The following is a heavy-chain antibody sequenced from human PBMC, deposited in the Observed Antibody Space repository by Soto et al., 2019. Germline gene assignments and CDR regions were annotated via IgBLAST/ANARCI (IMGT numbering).Heavy chain of an antibody. CDR1: SGSISSNSYY. J-gene: IGHJ4*02. CDR2: IYYSGST. CDR3: ARVVTYYYDSSGYLDY. D-gene: IGHD3-22*01. V-gene: IGHV4-39*07. Sequence: SETLSLTCTVSSGSISSNSYYWGWIRQPPGKGLEWIGSIYYSGSTNYNPSLKSRVTISVDTSKNQFSLKLSSVTAADTAVYYCARVVTYYYDSSGYLDYWGQGTLVTVSS.